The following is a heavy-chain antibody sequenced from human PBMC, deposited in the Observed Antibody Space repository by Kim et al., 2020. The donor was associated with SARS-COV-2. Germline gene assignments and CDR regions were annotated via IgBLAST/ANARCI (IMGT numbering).Heavy chain of an antibody. D-gene: IGHD3-10*01. CDR3: ARSYSGPFDI. V-gene: IGHV4-4*08. J-gene: IGHJ3*02. Sequence: NANPSLSRRATMSVDTSKNQFSLRLSSATAADTAVYYCARSYSGPFDIWGQGTMVTVSS.